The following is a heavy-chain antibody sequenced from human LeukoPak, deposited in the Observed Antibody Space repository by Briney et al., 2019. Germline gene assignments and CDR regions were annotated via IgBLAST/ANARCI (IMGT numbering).Heavy chain of an antibody. CDR1: GGSISSGGYS. V-gene: IGHV4-30-2*01. CDR2: IYQSGST. CDR3: ARGKGYCSGGSCYETTDHFDY. Sequence: SETLSLTCAVSGGSISSGGYSWSWIRQPPGKGLAWIGYIYQSGSTYYNPSLKSRVTISVDRSKNQFSLKLSSVTAADTVVYYCARGKGYCSGGSCYETTDHFDYWGQGTLVTVSS. J-gene: IGHJ4*02. D-gene: IGHD2-15*01.